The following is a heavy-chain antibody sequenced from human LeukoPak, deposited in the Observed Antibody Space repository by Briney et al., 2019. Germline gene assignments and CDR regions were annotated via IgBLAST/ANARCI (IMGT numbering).Heavy chain of an antibody. J-gene: IGHJ1*01. CDR1: GFTFSSYA. CDR3: AKFCSGGSCYSYFQH. CDR2: ISGSGGST. D-gene: IGHD2-15*01. Sequence: GGSLRLSCAASGFTFSSYAMSWVRQAPGKGLEWVSAISGSGGSTYYADSVKGRFTISRDNSKNTLYLQMNSLRAEDTAVYYCAKFCSGGSCYSYFQHWGQGTLVTVPS. V-gene: IGHV3-23*01.